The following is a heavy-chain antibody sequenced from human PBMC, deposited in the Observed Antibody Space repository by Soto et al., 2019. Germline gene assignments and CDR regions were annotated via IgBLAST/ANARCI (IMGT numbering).Heavy chain of an antibody. CDR1: GFTFDDYA. V-gene: IGHV3-9*01. J-gene: IGHJ6*02. CDR2: ISWNSGSI. D-gene: IGHD1-26*01. Sequence: GGSLRLSCAASGFTFDDYAMHWVRQAPGKGLEWVSGISWNSGSIGYADSVKGRFTISRDNAKNSLYLQMNSLRAEDTALYYCAKDEGGGYYRLDYGMDVWGQGTTVTVPS. CDR3: AKDEGGGYYRLDYGMDV.